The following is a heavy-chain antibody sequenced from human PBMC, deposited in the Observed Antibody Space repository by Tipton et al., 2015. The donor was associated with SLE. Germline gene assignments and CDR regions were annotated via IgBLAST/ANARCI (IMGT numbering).Heavy chain of an antibody. CDR2: INHSGST. V-gene: IGHV4-34*01. CDR3: ARLSAYYRVFDL. CDR1: GGSFSGYY. J-gene: IGHJ4*02. Sequence: LRLSCAVYGGSFSGYYWNWIRQPPGKGLEWIGEINHSGSTNYNPSLKSRVTISLDTSKNQFSLRLSSVTAADTAVYYCARLSAYYRVFDLWGQGTLVIVAS. D-gene: IGHD3-3*01.